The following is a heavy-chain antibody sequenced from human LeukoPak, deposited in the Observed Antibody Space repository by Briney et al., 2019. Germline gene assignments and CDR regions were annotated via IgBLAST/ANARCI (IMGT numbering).Heavy chain of an antibody. CDR1: GFTFSNAW. V-gene: IGHV3-15*01. J-gene: IGHJ4*02. CDR3: TTALYSGYDPFDY. CDR2: IKSKTDGGTT. D-gene: IGHD5-12*01. Sequence: GGSLRLSCAASGFTFSNAWMSWVRQAPGKGLEWVGRIKSKTDGGTTDYAAPVKGRFTISRDDSKNTLYLQMNSLKTEDTAVYYCTTALYSGYDPFDYWGQGTLVTVSS.